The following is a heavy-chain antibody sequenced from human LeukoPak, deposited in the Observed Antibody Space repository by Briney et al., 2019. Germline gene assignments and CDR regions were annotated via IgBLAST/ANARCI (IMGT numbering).Heavy chain of an antibody. Sequence: SETLSLTCTVSGDSISSNNYYWGWIRQPPGKGLEWIGSIHYSGSTYYNLSLKSRVTISVDTSKNQFSLKLSSVTATDTAVYYCARRRSIMYDGNYFDYWGQGTLVTVSS. CDR3: ARRRSIMYDGNYFDY. J-gene: IGHJ4*02. CDR1: GDSISSNNYY. V-gene: IGHV4-39*01. CDR2: IHYSGST. D-gene: IGHD2-8*01.